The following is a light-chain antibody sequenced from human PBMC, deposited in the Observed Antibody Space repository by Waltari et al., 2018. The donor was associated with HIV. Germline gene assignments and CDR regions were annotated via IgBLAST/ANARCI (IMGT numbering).Light chain of an antibody. CDR2: DVT. Sequence: QSALTQPASVSGSRGQSITMSCTGTSSDIGAYNHVSWFHQRPGKAPKLIIYDVTDRPSGVSKRFSGSKSGIMASLTISGLQADDEGDYYCSSYTASNTLWVFGGGTKLTVL. J-gene: IGLJ3*02. CDR1: SSDIGAYNH. CDR3: SSYTASNTLWV. V-gene: IGLV2-14*03.